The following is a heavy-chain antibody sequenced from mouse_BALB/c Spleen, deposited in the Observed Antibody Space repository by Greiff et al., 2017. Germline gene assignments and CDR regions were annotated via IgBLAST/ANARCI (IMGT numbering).Heavy chain of an antibody. J-gene: IGHJ2*01. D-gene: IGHD1-1*02. CDR3: ARGGSPYFDY. Sequence: QVQLQQSGAELAKPGASVKMSCKASGYTFTSYWMHWVKQRPGQGLEWIGYINPSTGYTEYNQKFKDKATLTADKSSSTAYMQLSSLTSEDSAVYYCARGGSPYFDYWGQGTTLTVSS. CDR1: GYTFTSYW. V-gene: IGHV1-7*01. CDR2: INPSTGYT.